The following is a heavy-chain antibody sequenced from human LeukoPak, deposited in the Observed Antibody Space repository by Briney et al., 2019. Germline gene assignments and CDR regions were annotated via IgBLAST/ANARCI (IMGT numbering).Heavy chain of an antibody. Sequence: ASVKVSCKASGYTFTSYYMHWVRQAPGQGLEWMGIINPSGGSTSYAQKFQGRVTITADKSTSTAYMELSSLRSEDTAVYYCARVCYYGSGEHSVLCYWDQGTLVTVSS. CDR1: GYTFTSYY. D-gene: IGHD3-10*01. V-gene: IGHV1-46*01. J-gene: IGHJ4*02. CDR2: INPSGGST. CDR3: ARVCYYGSGEHSVLCY.